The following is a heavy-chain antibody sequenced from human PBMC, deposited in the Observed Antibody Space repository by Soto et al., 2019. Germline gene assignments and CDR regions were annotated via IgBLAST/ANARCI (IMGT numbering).Heavy chain of an antibody. V-gene: IGHV3-7*01. D-gene: IGHD3-22*01. Sequence: GGSLRLSCAASGFTFSSYWMSWVRQAPGKGLEWVANIKQDGSEKYYVDSVKGRFTISRDNAKNSLYLQMNSLRAEDTAVYYCAKSFYDSSGYPYFQHWGQGTLVTVSS. CDR1: GFTFSSYW. CDR3: AKSFYDSSGYPYFQH. J-gene: IGHJ1*01. CDR2: IKQDGSEK.